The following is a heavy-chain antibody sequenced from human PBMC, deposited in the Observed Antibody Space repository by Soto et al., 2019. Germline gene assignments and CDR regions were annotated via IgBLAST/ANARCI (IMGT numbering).Heavy chain of an antibody. V-gene: IGHV1-69*13. CDR3: AREGSAPYYYYGMDA. D-gene: IGHD3-10*01. CDR2: IIPIFGTA. J-gene: IGHJ6*02. Sequence: SVKVSCKASGGTFSSYAISWVRQAPGQGLEWMGGIIPIFGTANYAQKFQGRVTITADESTSTAYMELSSLRSEDTAVYYCAREGSAPYYYYGMDAWGQGTTVTVSS. CDR1: GGTFSSYA.